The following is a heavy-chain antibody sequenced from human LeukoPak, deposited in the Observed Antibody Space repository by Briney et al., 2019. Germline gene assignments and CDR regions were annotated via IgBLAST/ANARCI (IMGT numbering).Heavy chain of an antibody. CDR2: IKEDGGEK. D-gene: IGHD6-19*01. J-gene: IGHJ5*02. CDR1: GFTFSSYW. V-gene: IGHV3-7*01. CDR3: ARDVAVAGRGWFDP. Sequence: GSLRLSCAASGFTFSSYWMSWVRQAPGKGLEWVANIKEDGGEKYSVDSVKGRFTISRDNAMNSLYLEMNSLSADDTALYYCARDVAVAGRGWFDPWGQGTLVTVSS.